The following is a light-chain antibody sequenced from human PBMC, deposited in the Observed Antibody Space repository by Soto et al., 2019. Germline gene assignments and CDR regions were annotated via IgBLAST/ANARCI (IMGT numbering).Light chain of an antibody. CDR1: ISNIGNNY. Sequence: QSVLTQPPSVSGTPGQRVTISCSGSISNIGNNYVYWFQQLPGTAPKVLSNRNDQRPSGVPDRFSGSKSGTSASLAISGLPSAAEAESYCAASAANVPSYVFGTGTKLTV. CDR3: AASAANVPSYV. CDR2: RND. J-gene: IGLJ1*01. V-gene: IGLV1-47*01.